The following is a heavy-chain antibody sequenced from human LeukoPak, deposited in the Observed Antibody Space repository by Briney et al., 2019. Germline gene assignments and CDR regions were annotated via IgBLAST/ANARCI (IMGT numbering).Heavy chain of an antibody. V-gene: IGHV3-23*01. J-gene: IGHJ4*02. CDR1: GFTFSSYA. D-gene: IGHD3-22*01. Sequence: PGGSLRLSCAASGFTFSSYAMSWVRQAPGKGLEWVSAISGSGGSTYYADSVKGRFTISRDNSKNTLYLQMNSLRAEDTAVYYCAKSSSYYHDSSGYFDYWGQGTLVTVSS. CDR2: ISGSGGST. CDR3: AKSSSYYHDSSGYFDY.